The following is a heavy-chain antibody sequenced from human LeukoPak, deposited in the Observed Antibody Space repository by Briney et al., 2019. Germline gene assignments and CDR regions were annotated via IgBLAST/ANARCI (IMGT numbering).Heavy chain of an antibody. CDR1: GFTFSSYW. J-gene: IGHJ4*02. CDR3: ARVVTYYSGSSGYSLDL. D-gene: IGHD3-22*01. V-gene: IGHV3-74*01. CDR2: INSDGSST. Sequence: GGSLRLSCAASGFTFSSYWMHWVRQAPGKGLVWVSRINSDGSSTSYADSAKGRFTISRDDAKNSLYLQMTSLRAEDTAVYYCARVVTYYSGSSGYSLDLWGQGALVIVSS.